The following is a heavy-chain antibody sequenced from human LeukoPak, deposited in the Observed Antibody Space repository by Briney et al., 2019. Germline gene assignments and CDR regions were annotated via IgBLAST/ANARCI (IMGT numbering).Heavy chain of an antibody. V-gene: IGHV3-21*01. Sequence: GGSLRLSCAASGFTFSSYSVNWVRQAPGKGLEWVSSISSSSYIYYADSVKGRFTISRDNAKNSLYLQMNSLRAEDTAVYYCTTDYCSSTSCYNYYYYGMDVWGQGTTVTVSS. J-gene: IGHJ6*02. CDR2: ISSSSYI. CDR3: TTDYCSSTSCYNYYYYGMDV. D-gene: IGHD2-2*02. CDR1: GFTFSSYS.